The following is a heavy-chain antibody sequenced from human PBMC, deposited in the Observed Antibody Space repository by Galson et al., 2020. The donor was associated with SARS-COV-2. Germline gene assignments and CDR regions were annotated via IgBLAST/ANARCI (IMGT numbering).Heavy chain of an antibody. CDR3: ARDPAPLYGDNYYYGMDV. CDR1: DGPMSSYY. D-gene: IGHD4-17*01. J-gene: IGHJ6*02. CDR2: ISYSGSA. Sequence: ETSETLSLTCSVSDGPMSSYYWSWIRQPPGKGLAWIGYISYSGSATYNPSLRSRVTISVDLSKNQFSLKVTSVTAADTAVYYCARDPAPLYGDNYYYGMDVWGRGTTVTVSS. V-gene: IGHV4-59*01.